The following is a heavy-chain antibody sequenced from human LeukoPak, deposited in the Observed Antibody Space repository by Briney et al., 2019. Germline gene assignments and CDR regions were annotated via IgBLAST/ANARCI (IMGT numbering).Heavy chain of an antibody. CDR3: ARDCGDNWNYSIWVYFDY. Sequence: PSETLSLTCAVSGRTVSSYYWSWIRQPAGKGLEWIGRIYTSGSTNYHPSLKSRVTMSVDTSKNQFSLKLSSVTAADTSVYYCARDCGDNWNYSIWVYFDYRGQGTPVTVSS. J-gene: IGHJ4*02. V-gene: IGHV4-4*07. D-gene: IGHD1-20*01. CDR1: GRTVSSYY. CDR2: IYTSGST.